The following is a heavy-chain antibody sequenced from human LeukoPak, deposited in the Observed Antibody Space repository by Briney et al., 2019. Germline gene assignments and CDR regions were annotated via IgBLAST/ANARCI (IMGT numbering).Heavy chain of an antibody. V-gene: IGHV3-23*01. CDR3: AKDRDIVVVPAAPHY. J-gene: IGHJ4*02. Sequence: GGSLRLSCAASGFTFSSYAMSWVRQAPGEGLEWVSAISGSGGSTYYADSVKGRFTISRDNSKSTLYLQMNSLRAEDTAVYYCAKDRDIVVVPAAPHYWGQGTLVTVSS. CDR1: GFTFSSYA. D-gene: IGHD2-2*01. CDR2: ISGSGGST.